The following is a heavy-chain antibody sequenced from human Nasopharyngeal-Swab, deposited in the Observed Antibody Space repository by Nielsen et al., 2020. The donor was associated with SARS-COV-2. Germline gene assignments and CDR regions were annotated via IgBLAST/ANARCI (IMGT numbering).Heavy chain of an antibody. J-gene: IGHJ4*02. CDR1: GFAFGDHY. Sequence: GESLKISCVASGFAFGDHYMSWIRQAPGKGLEWISYISSSASMRDFADSVKGRFAISRDNIKNSLYLQMNSLRAEDMAVYYCVRHRGATTEIFDYWGQGTLVTVSS. CDR3: VRHRGATTEIFDY. CDR2: ISSSASMR. D-gene: IGHD1-26*01. V-gene: IGHV3-11*01.